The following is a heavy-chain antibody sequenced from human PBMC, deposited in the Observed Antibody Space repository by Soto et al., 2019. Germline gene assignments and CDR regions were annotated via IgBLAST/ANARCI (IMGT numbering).Heavy chain of an antibody. CDR1: GGSFIGNY. Sequence: PSETLSLTCAVYGGSFIGNYWSWIRQPPGEGLEWIGDIHHSGGTNSNPSLKSRVTLSLDTSKNQFSLTMKSVTAADTAVYYCARDPRWELPDYWGQGTLVTVSS. V-gene: IGHV4-34*01. D-gene: IGHD1-26*01. CDR3: ARDPRWELPDY. J-gene: IGHJ4*02. CDR2: IHHSGGT.